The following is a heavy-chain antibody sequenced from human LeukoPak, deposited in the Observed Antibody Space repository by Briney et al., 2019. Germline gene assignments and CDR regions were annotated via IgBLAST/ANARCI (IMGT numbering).Heavy chain of an antibody. CDR2: IYYSGST. D-gene: IGHD1-26*01. V-gene: IGHV4-39*01. Sequence: SETLSLTCTVSGGSISSSGYYWGWIRQPPGKGLEWIASIYYSGSTYYNPSLKSRVTISVDTSKNQLSLKLSSLTAADTAEYYCARHEYSGSYYGLSWFDPWGQGTLVTVSS. J-gene: IGHJ5*02. CDR1: GGSISSSGYY. CDR3: ARHEYSGSYYGLSWFDP.